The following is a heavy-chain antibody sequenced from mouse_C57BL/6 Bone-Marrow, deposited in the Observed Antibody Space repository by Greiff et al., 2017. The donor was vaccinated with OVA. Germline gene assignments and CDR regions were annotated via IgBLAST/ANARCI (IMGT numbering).Heavy chain of an antibody. V-gene: IGHV1-7*01. CDR2: INPSSGYT. CDR1: GYTFTSYW. CDR3: ARRGNYPAWFAY. Sequence: VQLQQSGAELAKPGASVKLSCKASGYTFTSYWMHWVKQRPGQGLEWIGYINPSSGYTKYNQKFKDKATFTADKSSSTAYMQRSSLTYEDSAVYYCARRGNYPAWFAYWGQGTLVTVSA. J-gene: IGHJ3*01. D-gene: IGHD2-1*01.